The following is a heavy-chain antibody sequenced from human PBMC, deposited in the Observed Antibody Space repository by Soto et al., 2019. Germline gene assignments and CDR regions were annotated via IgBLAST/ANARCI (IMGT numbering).Heavy chain of an antibody. CDR2: ISGSGGST. CDR1: GFTFSSYA. J-gene: IGHJ4*02. Sequence: GESPRLSCSASGFTFSSYAMSWVRQAPGKGLEWVSAISGSGGSTYYADSVKGRFTISRDNSKNTLYLQMNSLRAEDTAVYYCATGDGYRTLYYCDVWCQGTRVTVSS. CDR3: ATGDGYRTLYYCDV. V-gene: IGHV3-23*01. D-gene: IGHD5-12*01.